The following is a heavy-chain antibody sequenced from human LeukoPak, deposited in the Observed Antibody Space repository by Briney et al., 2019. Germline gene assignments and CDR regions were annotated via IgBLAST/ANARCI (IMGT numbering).Heavy chain of an antibody. D-gene: IGHD4/OR15-4a*01. CDR1: GFTFSSYA. J-gene: IGHJ4*02. CDR2: ISGSGFST. Sequence: GVSLRLSCAASGFTFSSYAMSWVRQAPGKGLEWVSAISGSGFSTYYADSVKRRFTISRDNSKNTLYLQMNSLRAEYTAVYYCAKGLWYFDYWGQGTLVTVSS. CDR3: AKGLWYFDY. V-gene: IGHV3-23*01.